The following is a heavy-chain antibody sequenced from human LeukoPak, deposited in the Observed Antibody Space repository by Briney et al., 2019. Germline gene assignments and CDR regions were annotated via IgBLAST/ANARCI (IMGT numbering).Heavy chain of an antibody. CDR1: GGSFSGYY. Sequence: SETLSLTCAVYGGSFSGYYWSWIRQPPGKGLEWIGEINHSGSTNYNPSLKSRVTISVDTSKNQFSLKLSSVTAADTAVYYCARHGSRVMATIEDSWGQGTLVIVSS. V-gene: IGHV4-34*01. CDR3: ARHGSRVMATIEDS. J-gene: IGHJ4*02. D-gene: IGHD5-12*01. CDR2: INHSGST.